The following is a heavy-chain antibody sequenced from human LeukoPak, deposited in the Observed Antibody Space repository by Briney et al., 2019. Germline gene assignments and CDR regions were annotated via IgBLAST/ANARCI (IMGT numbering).Heavy chain of an antibody. CDR3: AKDQGSSSIADY. D-gene: IGHD6-6*01. CDR1: GFTFSSYG. CDR2: ISYDGSNK. J-gene: IGHJ4*02. V-gene: IGHV3-30*18. Sequence: GGSLRLSCAASGFTFSSYGMHWVRQAPGKGLEWVAVISYDGSNKYYADSVKGRFTISRDNSKNTLYLQMNSLRAEDTAVYYCAKDQGSSSIADYWGQGTLVTVSS.